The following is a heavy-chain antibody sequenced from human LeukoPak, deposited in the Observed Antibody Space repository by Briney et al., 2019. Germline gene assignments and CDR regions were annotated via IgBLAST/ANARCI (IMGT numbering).Heavy chain of an antibody. Sequence: GSLRLSCAASGFTFSSYEMNWVRQAPGKGLEWVSYISSSGSTIYYADSVKGRFTISRDNAKNSLYLQMNSLRAEDTAVYYCARDRRDGYNFFFYYFDYWGQGTLVTVSS. CDR2: ISSSGSTI. CDR3: ARDRRDGYNFFFYYFDY. V-gene: IGHV3-48*03. CDR1: GFTFSSYE. J-gene: IGHJ4*02. D-gene: IGHD5-24*01.